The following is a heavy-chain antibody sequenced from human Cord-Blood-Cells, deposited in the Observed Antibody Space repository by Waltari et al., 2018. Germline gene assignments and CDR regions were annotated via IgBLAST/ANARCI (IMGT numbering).Heavy chain of an antibody. CDR1: GFTFSSYW. V-gene: IGHV3-74*01. J-gene: IGHJ3*02. D-gene: IGHD1-26*01. CDR2: INSDGRST. CDR3: ARGHRSIVGANDAFDI. Sequence: EVQLVESGGGLVQPGGSLRLSCAASGFTFSSYWMHWVRQAPGKGLGWVSRINSDGRSTSYADSVKGRFTISRDNAKNTLYLQMNSLRAEDTAVYYCARGHRSIVGANDAFDIWGQGTMVTVSS.